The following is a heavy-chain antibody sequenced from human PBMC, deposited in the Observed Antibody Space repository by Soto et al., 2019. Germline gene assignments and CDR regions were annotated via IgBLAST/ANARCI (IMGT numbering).Heavy chain of an antibody. V-gene: IGHV3-23*01. D-gene: IGHD3-16*02. CDR3: AKDRPDYIWGSYRKPMDV. CDR2: ISGSGGST. CDR1: GFTFSSYA. Sequence: GGSLRLSCAASGFTFSSYAMRWVRQAPGKGLEWVSAISGSGGSTYYADSVKGRFTISRDNSKNTLYLQMNSLRAEDTAVYYCAKDRPDYIWGSYRKPMDVWGKGTTVTVSS. J-gene: IGHJ6*04.